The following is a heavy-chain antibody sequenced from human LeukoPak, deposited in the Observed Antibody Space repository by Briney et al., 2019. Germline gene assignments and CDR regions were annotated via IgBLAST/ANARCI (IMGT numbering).Heavy chain of an antibody. V-gene: IGHV3-48*01. J-gene: IGHJ4*02. CDR2: ISNTGNTK. CDR3: ARDHKYYYDSSGFPGLGY. CDR1: GFIFSSSD. D-gene: IGHD3-22*01. Sequence: PGGSLRLSCTASGFIFSSSDMDWVRQAPGRGLEWISYISNTGNTKYYADSVKGRFTISRDNAKNSLFLQLNSLRAEDTAVYYCARDHKYYYDSSGFPGLGYWGQGTLVTVSS.